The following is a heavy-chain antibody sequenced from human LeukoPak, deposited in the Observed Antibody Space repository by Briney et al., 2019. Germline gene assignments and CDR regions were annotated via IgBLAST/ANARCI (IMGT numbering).Heavy chain of an antibody. Sequence: SETLSLTCTVSGGSISNYYWNWIRQPPGKGLEWIGYIYYTGSTNYNPSLKSRVAMSVDTSKNQFSLNLQSVTPEDTAVYYCARNLIPEQLVVNFWGQGTLVTVSS. D-gene: IGHD6-13*01. CDR2: IYYTGST. J-gene: IGHJ4*02. CDR3: ARNLIPEQLVVNF. CDR1: GGSISNYY. V-gene: IGHV4-59*01.